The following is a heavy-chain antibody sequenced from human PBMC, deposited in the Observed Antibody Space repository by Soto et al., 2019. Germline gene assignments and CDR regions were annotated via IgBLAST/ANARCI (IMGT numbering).Heavy chain of an antibody. D-gene: IGHD3-22*01. CDR1: GITVSSYY. J-gene: IGHJ4*02. V-gene: IGHV3-53*01. CDR3: ARTPYDNSGTIFDY. CDR2: IYAGTIT. Sequence: LRLSCAVSGITVSSYYMSWVRQAAGKGLEWVSVIYAGTITYYADSVKGRFTIYRDNSKNTLNLEMNSLRVEDTAVYYCARTPYDNSGTIFDYWGQGTLVTVSS.